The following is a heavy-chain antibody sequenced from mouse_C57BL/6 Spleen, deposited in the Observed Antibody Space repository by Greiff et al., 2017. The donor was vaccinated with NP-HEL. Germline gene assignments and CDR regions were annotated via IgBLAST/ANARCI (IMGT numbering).Heavy chain of an antibody. Sequence: VKLMESGPGLVAPSQSLSITCTVSGFSFTSYGVYWVRQSPGKGLEWLGVIWGVGSNNYNPALKSRLSISKNNSKSQVFLKMNSQQTDDTAMYYCARREENSAYYAMDYWGQGTSVTVSA. V-gene: IGHV2-6*01. D-gene: IGHD3-2*02. J-gene: IGHJ4*01. CDR1: GFSFTSYG. CDR2: IWGVGSN. CDR3: ARREENSAYYAMDY.